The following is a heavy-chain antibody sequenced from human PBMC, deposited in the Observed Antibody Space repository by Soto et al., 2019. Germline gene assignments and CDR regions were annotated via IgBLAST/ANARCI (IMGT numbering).Heavy chain of an antibody. J-gene: IGHJ4*02. CDR2: IYHTGST. V-gene: IGHV4-4*02. CDR3: AKRGGSYSPFDY. Sequence: QVQLQESGPGLVKPSGTLSLTCAVSGGSISSNNWWNWVRQPPGKGLEWIGEIYHTGSTNYNPSLKSRVTISVDKSKDQVSLKLNSVTAADTAVYYCAKRGGSYSPFDYWVQGTLVTVSS. D-gene: IGHD1-26*01. CDR1: GGSISSNNW.